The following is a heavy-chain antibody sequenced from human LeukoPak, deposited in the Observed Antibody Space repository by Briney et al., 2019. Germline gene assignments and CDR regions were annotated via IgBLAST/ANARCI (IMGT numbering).Heavy chain of an antibody. D-gene: IGHD2-15*01. J-gene: IGHJ4*02. CDR2: IYSDGST. V-gene: IGHV3-66*01. CDR3: ATIVPDVPATLTFDH. CDR1: GFTVNSNY. Sequence: GGSLRLSCAASGFTVNSNYMSWVRQVPGKGLEWVSVIYSDGSTYSADSVRGRFTISRDNSKNTVYLQMNSLRAEDTAVYYCATIVPDVPATLTFDHWGQGTVVTVSS.